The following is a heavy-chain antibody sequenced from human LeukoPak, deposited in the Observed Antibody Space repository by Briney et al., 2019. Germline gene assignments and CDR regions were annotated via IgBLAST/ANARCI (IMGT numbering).Heavy chain of an antibody. CDR2: IKQDGSEK. J-gene: IGHJ4*02. CDR3: ARDLDYYGSGRYYSY. V-gene: IGHV3-7*01. D-gene: IGHD3-10*01. CDR1: GFTFSSYW. Sequence: PGGSLRLSCAASGFTFSSYWMSWVRQAPGKGLEWVANIKQDGSEKYYVDSVKGRFTISRDNTKNSLYLQMNSLRAEDTAVYYCARDLDYYGSGRYYSYWGQGTLVTVSS.